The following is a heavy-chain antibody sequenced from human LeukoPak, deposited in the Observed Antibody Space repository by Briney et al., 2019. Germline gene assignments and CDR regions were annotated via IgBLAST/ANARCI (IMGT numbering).Heavy chain of an antibody. CDR1: GFTFSSYS. V-gene: IGHV3-21*04. CDR2: ICSSSRYI. CDR3: AKLIARYGDYGVMLDY. D-gene: IGHD4-17*01. Sequence: GGSLRLSCAASGFTFSSYSMNWVRQAPGKGLEWVSSICSSSRYIYYADSVKGRYTISRDNAKSSLYMQMNSLRAEDTAVYYCAKLIARYGDYGVMLDYWGQGTLVTVSS. J-gene: IGHJ4*02.